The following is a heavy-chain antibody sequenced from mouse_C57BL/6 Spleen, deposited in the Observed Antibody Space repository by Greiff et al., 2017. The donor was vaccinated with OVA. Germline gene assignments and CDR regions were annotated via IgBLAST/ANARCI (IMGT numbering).Heavy chain of an antibody. CDR3: AREDGYYYAMYY. D-gene: IGHD2-3*01. Sequence: QVQLQQPGAELVRPGTSVKLSCKASGYTFTSYWMHWVKQRPGQGLEWIGVIDPSDSYTNYNQKFKGKATLTVDTSSSTAYMQLSSLTSEDSAVYYCAREDGYYYAMYYWGQGTSVTVSS. V-gene: IGHV1-59*01. CDR2: IDPSDSYT. J-gene: IGHJ4*01. CDR1: GYTFTSYW.